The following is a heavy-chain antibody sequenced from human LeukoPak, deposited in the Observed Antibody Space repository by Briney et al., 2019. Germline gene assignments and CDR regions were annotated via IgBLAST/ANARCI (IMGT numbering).Heavy chain of an antibody. D-gene: IGHD3-3*01. CDR1: GGTFSSYA. J-gene: IGHJ3*01. V-gene: IGHV1-2*02. CDR2: INPNSGGT. CDR3: ARVSGNDFP. Sequence: ASVKVSCKASGGTFSSYAISWVRQAPGQGLEWMGWINPNSGGTNYAQKFQGRVTMTRDTSISTAYMELSRLRSDDTAVYYCARVSGNDFPWGQGTMVTVSS.